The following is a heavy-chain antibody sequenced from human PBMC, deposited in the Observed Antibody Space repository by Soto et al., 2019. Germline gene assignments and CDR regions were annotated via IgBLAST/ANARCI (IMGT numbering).Heavy chain of an antibody. J-gene: IGHJ5*02. Sequence: SETLSLTCTVSGGSISSYYWSWIRQPPGKGLEWIGYIYYSGSTNYNPSLKSRVTISVDTSKNQFSLKLSSVTAADTAVYYCARGYSSSLDRGRLGNWFDPWGQGTLVTVSS. D-gene: IGHD6-13*01. V-gene: IGHV4-59*08. CDR3: ARGYSSSLDRGRLGNWFDP. CDR1: GGSISSYY. CDR2: IYYSGST.